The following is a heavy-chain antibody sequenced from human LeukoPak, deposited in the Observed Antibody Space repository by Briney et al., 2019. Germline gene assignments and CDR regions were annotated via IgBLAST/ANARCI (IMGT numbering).Heavy chain of an antibody. D-gene: IGHD2/OR15-2a*01. CDR1: AFTFSTYW. J-gene: IGHJ4*02. CDR2: INQDGTEK. CDR3: ARNMGDY. Sequence: GGSLRLSCVASAFTFSTYWMTWVRQAPGKGLEWVANINQDGTEKNYVDSVKGRFTISRDNAKNSLYLQMNSLRAEDTAVYYCARNMGDYWGQGTLVTVSS. V-gene: IGHV3-7*04.